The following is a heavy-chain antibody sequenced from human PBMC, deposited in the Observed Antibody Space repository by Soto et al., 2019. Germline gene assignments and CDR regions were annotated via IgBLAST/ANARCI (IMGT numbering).Heavy chain of an antibody. J-gene: IGHJ4*02. CDR3: AGAVAAVSHPYHFDF. D-gene: IGHD6-19*01. CDR2: MYPGDSDT. CDR1: GYSFTGYW. Sequence: GESLKISCKASGYSFTGYWIGWVRQMPGKGLEWMNIMYPGDSDTRYSPSFQGQVTLSVDKSINTAYLHWSSLKASDTAMYFCAGAVAAVSHPYHFDFWGQGTLVAVSS. V-gene: IGHV5-51*01.